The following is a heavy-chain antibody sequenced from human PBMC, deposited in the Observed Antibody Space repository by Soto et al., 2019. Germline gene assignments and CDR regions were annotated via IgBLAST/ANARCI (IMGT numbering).Heavy chain of an antibody. CDR3: ASRSSGWPADFDY. V-gene: IGHV4-34*01. CDR2: INHSGST. J-gene: IGHJ4*02. D-gene: IGHD6-19*01. Sequence: QVQLQQWGAGLLKPSETLSLTCAVYGGSFSGYYWSWIRQPPGKGLEWIGEINHSGSTNYNPSLKRRVTISVDTSKNQFSLKLSSVTAAATAVYYCASRSSGWPADFDYWGQGTLVTVSS. CDR1: GGSFSGYY.